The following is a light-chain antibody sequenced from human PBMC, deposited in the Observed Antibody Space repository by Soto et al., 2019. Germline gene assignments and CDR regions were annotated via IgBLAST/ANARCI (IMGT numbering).Light chain of an antibody. CDR2: DVS. V-gene: IGLV2-14*03. CDR1: ISDVGGNKF. CDR3: SSFTGTNYV. J-gene: IGLJ1*01. Sequence: QSVLTQPASVSGSPGQSITISCTGTISDVGGNKFVSWYQQYPGKAPKLMICDVSNRPSGVSNRFSGSKSGNTASLTISVLQAEDEADYYCSSFTGTNYVFGTGTKVTVL.